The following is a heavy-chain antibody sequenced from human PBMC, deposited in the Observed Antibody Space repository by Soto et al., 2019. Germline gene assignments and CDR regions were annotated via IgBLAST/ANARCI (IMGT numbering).Heavy chain of an antibody. V-gene: IGHV4-34*01. CDR2: INHSGST. D-gene: IGHD6-6*01. Sequence: QVQLQQWGAGLLKPSETLSLTCAVYGGSFSGYYWSWIRQPPGKGLEWIGEINHSGSTNYNPSLKSRVTISVDTSKNQFSLKLSSMTAADPAVYYCARVYSSSGPAYYFDYWGQGTLVTVSS. J-gene: IGHJ4*02. CDR1: GGSFSGYY. CDR3: ARVYSSSGPAYYFDY.